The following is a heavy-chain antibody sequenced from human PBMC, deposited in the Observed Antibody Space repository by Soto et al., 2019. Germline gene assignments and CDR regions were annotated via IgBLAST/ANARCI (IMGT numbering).Heavy chain of an antibody. CDR3: AKENGYSSSWFEFDY. J-gene: IGHJ4*02. CDR1: GFTFSSYA. V-gene: IGHV3-23*01. CDR2: ISGSGGST. D-gene: IGHD6-13*01. Sequence: EVQLLESGGDLVQPGGSLRLSCAASGFTFSSYAMSWVRQAPGKGLEWVSAISGSGGSTYYADSVKGRFTISRDNSKNTLYLQMNSMRAEDTAVYYCAKENGYSSSWFEFDYWGQGTLVTVSS.